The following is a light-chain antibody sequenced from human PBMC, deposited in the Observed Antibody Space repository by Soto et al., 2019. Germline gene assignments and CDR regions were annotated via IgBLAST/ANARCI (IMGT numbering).Light chain of an antibody. J-gene: IGKJ4*01. CDR1: PGISSY. Sequence: IQLTQSPSSLSASVGVRVTITCRASPGISSYLSWYQQKPGRGPRLLFYAAFTLQSGAPSRFSGSGSGPDFTHPSSSLQPDDVATCYRQQGNSYPLTFGGGRKVAIK. V-gene: IGKV1-9*01. CDR3: QQGNSYPLT. CDR2: AAF.